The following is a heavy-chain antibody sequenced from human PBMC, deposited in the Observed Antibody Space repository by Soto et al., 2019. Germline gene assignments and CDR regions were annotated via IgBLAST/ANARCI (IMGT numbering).Heavy chain of an antibody. D-gene: IGHD3-10*01. J-gene: IGHJ6*02. Sequence: AVKVSCKASGGTFSSYAISWVRQAPGQGLEWMGVIIPIFGTANYAQKFQGRVTITADESTSTAYMELSSLRSEDTAVYYCARKGIGDRGYYGTDVWGQGTTVTVSS. CDR1: GGTFSSYA. V-gene: IGHV1-69*13. CDR3: ARKGIGDRGYYGTDV. CDR2: IIPIFGTA.